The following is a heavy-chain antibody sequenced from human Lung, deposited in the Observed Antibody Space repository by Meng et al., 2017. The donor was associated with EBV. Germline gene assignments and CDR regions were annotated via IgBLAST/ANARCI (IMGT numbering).Heavy chain of an antibody. J-gene: IGHJ4*02. D-gene: IGHD5-18*01. CDR2: IYYSGST. Sequence: EPGPDLVKPSQPLSLTVTVSGGPISSGGHYWSWIRQHPGKGLEWIGYIYYSGSTYYNPSLKSLVSISVDTSNNQFSLKLSSVTAADTAVYYCARAVDTGYFDYWGQGTLVTVSS. CDR3: ARAVDTGYFDY. V-gene: IGHV4-31*01. CDR1: GGPISSGGHY.